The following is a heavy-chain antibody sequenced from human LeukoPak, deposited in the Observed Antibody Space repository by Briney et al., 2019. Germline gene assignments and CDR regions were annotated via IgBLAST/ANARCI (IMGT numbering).Heavy chain of an antibody. Sequence: GGSLRLSCAASGFTFSSSAMTWVRQGPGTGLEFVASIIYSGGATYYADSVKGRFTISRDNSKNTLYLQMNSLRAEDTALYYCAKDGLYYDGSEHVYYFDSWGQGTLVTVSS. D-gene: IGHD3-22*01. CDR1: GFTFSSSA. J-gene: IGHJ4*02. CDR3: AKDGLYYDGSEHVYYFDS. V-gene: IGHV3-23*01. CDR2: IIYSGGAT.